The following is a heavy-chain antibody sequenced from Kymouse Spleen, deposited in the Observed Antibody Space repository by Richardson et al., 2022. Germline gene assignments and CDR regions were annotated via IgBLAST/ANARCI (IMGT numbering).Heavy chain of an antibody. V-gene: IGHV3-74*01. D-gene: IGHD3-10*01. CDR2: INSDGSST. CDR1: GFTFSSYW. CDR3: ARHMVRGVIVYYYYGMDV. J-gene: IGHJ6*02. Sequence: EVQLVESGGGLVQPGGSLRLSCAASGFTFSSYWMHWVRQAPGKGLVWVSRINSDGSSTSYADSVKGRFTISRDNAKNTLYLQMNSLRAEDTAVYYCARHMVRGVIVYYYYGMDVWGQGTTVTVSS.